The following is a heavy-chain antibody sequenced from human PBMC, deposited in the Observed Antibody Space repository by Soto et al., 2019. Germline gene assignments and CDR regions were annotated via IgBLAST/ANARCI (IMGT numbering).Heavy chain of an antibody. J-gene: IGHJ6*02. V-gene: IGHV3-21*01. CDR1: GFTFSSYS. D-gene: IGHD2-15*01. Sequence: GGSLRLSCAASGFTFSSYSMNWVRQAPGKGLEWVSSISSSSSYIYYADSVKGRFTISRDNAKNSLYLQMNSLRAEDTAVYYCARDSCSGGSCYPYYYYGMDVWGQGTTVTVSS. CDR2: ISSSSSYI. CDR3: ARDSCSGGSCYPYYYYGMDV.